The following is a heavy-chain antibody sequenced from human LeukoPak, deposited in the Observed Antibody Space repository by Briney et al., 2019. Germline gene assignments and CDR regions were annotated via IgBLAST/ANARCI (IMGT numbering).Heavy chain of an antibody. Sequence: GGSLRLSSAASGFTFSNAWMSWVRQAPGKGLEWVGRIKSKTDGGTTDYVAPVKGRFTISRDDSKNTLYLQMNSLKTEDTAVYYCTTLPYCSSTSCHDYWGQGTLVTVSS. CDR3: TTLPYCSSTSCHDY. CDR1: GFTFSNAW. CDR2: IKSKTDGGTT. J-gene: IGHJ4*02. D-gene: IGHD2-2*01. V-gene: IGHV3-15*01.